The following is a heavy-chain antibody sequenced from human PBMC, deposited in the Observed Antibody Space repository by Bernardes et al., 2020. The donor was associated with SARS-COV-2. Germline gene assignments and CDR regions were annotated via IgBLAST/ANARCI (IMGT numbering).Heavy chain of an antibody. D-gene: IGHD2-2*01. J-gene: IGHJ6*03. V-gene: IGHV1-2*02. Sequence: ASVKVSCKASGYTFTGYYMHWVRQAPGQGLEWMGWINPNSGGTNYAQKFQGRVTMTRDTSISTAYMELSRLRSDDTAVYYCARGKRRYCSSTSCHEYYYYYMDVWGKGTTVTVSS. CDR1: GYTFTGYY. CDR2: INPNSGGT. CDR3: ARGKRRYCSSTSCHEYYYYYMDV.